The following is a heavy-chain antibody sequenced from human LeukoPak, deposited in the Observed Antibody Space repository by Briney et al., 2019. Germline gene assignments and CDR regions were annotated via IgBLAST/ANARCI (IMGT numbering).Heavy chain of an antibody. CDR3: ARGAGYTNYELGTY. D-gene: IGHD4-11*01. V-gene: IGHV3-30*02. J-gene: IGHJ4*02. CDR2: IRYDGSII. Sequence: GGSLRLSCAASGFTFSSYGMHWVRQAPGKGLEWVAFIRYDGSIIYYTDSVKGRFTISRDNSKNTLYLEMNNLQTEDTALYYCARGAGYTNYELGTYWGQGTLVTVSS. CDR1: GFTFSSYG.